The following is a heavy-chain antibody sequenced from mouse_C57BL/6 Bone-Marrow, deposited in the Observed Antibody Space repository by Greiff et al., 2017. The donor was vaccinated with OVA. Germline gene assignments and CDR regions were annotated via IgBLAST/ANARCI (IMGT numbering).Heavy chain of an antibody. CDR3: ARLGGNLYYYAMDY. Sequence: VQLKQSGPELVKPGASVKMSCKASGYTFTDYNMHWVKQSHGKSLEWIGYINPNNGGTSYNQKFKGKATLTVNKSSSTAYMELRSLTSEDYAVYYCARLGGNLYYYAMDYWGQGTSVTVSS. J-gene: IGHJ4*01. D-gene: IGHD1-1*02. CDR2: INPNNGGT. V-gene: IGHV1-22*01. CDR1: GYTFTDYN.